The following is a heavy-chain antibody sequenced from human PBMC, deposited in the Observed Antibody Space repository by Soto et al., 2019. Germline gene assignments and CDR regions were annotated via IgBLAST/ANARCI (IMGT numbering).Heavy chain of an antibody. CDR3: AKDPAGAVDGYY. CDR2: ISYDGSNK. CDR1: GFTFSSYG. J-gene: IGHJ4*02. Sequence: GGSLRLSCAASGFTFSSYGMHWVRQAPGKGLEWVAVISYDGSNKYYADSVKGRFTISRDNSKNTLYLQMNSLRAEDTAVYYCAKDPAGAVDGYYWGQGTLVTVSS. V-gene: IGHV3-30*18. D-gene: IGHD6-19*01.